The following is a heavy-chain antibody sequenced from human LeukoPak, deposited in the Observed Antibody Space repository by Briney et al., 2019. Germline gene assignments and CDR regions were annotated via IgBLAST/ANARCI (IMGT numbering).Heavy chain of an antibody. D-gene: IGHD6-19*01. CDR3: AAIEQWLPDNWFDP. Sequence: GGSLRLSCAASGFTFSSYVMSWVRQAPGKGLEWVSAISGSGGSTYYADSVKGRFTISRDNSKNTLYLQMNSLRAEDTAVYYCAAIEQWLPDNWFDPWGQGTLVTVSS. CDR2: ISGSGGST. CDR1: GFTFSSYV. V-gene: IGHV3-23*01. J-gene: IGHJ5*02.